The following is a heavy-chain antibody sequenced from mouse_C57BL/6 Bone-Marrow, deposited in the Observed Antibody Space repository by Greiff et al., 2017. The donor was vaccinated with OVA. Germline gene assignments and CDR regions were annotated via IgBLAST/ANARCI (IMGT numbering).Heavy chain of an antibody. J-gene: IGHJ4*01. Sequence: QVQLKQPGAELVKPGASVKLSCKASGYTFTSYWMHWVKQRPGQGLEWIGMIHPNSGSTNYNEKFKSKATLTVDKSSSTAYMQLSSLTSEDSAVYYCARRSYGSSLLYAMDYWGQGTSVTVSS. CDR3: ARRSYGSSLLYAMDY. V-gene: IGHV1-64*01. CDR1: GYTFTSYW. D-gene: IGHD1-1*01. CDR2: IHPNSGST.